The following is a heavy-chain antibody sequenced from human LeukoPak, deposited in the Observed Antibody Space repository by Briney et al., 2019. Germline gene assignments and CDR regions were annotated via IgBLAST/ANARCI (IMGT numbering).Heavy chain of an antibody. D-gene: IGHD1-26*01. CDR2: IYNSGST. CDR3: ARKGGSHDY. J-gene: IGHJ4*02. CDR1: GVSISSYY. Sequence: PSETLSLTCTVSGVSISSYYWSWIRQPPGKGLEWIGYIYNSGSTNYNPSLKSRVTISVDTSKNQFSLKLSSVTAADTAVYYCARKGGSHDYWGQGTLVTVSS. V-gene: IGHV4-59*08.